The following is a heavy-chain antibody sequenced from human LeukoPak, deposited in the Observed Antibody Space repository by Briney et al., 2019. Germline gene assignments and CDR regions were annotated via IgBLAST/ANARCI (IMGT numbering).Heavy chain of an antibody. CDR2: INPNSGGT. V-gene: IGHV1-2*02. CDR1: GYTFTGYY. J-gene: IGHJ4*02. D-gene: IGHD3-22*01. Sequence: ASVKVSCKASGYTFTGYYMHWVRQAPGQGLEWMGWINPNSGGTNYAQKFQGRVTMTRDTSISTAYMELSRLRSDDTAVYYCAREAYYYDSSGYRPVDYWGQGTLVTVSS. CDR3: AREAYYYDSSGYRPVDY.